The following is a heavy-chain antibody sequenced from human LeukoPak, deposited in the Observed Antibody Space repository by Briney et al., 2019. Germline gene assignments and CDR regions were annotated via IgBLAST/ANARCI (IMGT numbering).Heavy chain of an antibody. CDR1: GFTFSDYY. D-gene: IGHD6-19*01. J-gene: IGHJ6*03. Sequence: GGSLRLSCAASGFTFSDYYMSWIRQAPGKGLEWVSYISNSGSIIYYAGSVKGRFTISRDNAKNSLYLQMNSLRVEDTAVYYCARAVAGTYYYYYYYMDVWGKGTTVTVSS. V-gene: IGHV3-11*04. CDR3: ARAVAGTYYYYYYYMDV. CDR2: ISNSGSII.